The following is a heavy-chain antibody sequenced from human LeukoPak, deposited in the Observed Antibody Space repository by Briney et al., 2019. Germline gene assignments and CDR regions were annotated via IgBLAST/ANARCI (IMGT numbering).Heavy chain of an antibody. Sequence: PGGSLRLSCAASGFTFSAYSMHWVRQAPGKGLEWVSLISYDGSNKYYADSVKGRFTISRDDSKNTLYLQMNSLRAEDTAVYYCEKDQGFGGHCSSASCYGRGEWLDPWGEGALVAVSA. CDR2: ISYDGSNK. CDR1: GFTFSAYS. CDR3: EKDQGFGGHCSSASCYGRGEWLDP. J-gene: IGHJ5*02. V-gene: IGHV3-30*18. D-gene: IGHD2-2*01.